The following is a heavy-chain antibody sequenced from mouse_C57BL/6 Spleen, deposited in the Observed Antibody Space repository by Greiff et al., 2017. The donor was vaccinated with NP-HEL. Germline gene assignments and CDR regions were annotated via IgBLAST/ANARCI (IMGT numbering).Heavy chain of an antibody. J-gene: IGHJ4*01. Sequence: QVQLQQSGAELVRPGTSVKVSCKASGYAFTNYLIEWVKQRPGQGLEWIGVINPGSGGNNYNEKLKGKGTLTADKSSSTAYMQLSSLTSEDSAVYFCARGGFYAMDYWGQGTSVTVSS. CDR1: GYAFTNYL. CDR3: ARGGFYAMDY. CDR2: INPGSGGN. D-gene: IGHD1-1*02. V-gene: IGHV1-54*01.